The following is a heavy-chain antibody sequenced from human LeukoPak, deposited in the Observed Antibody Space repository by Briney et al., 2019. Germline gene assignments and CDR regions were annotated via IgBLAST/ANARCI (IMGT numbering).Heavy chain of an antibody. Sequence: GGSLRLSCAASGFTFSSYAMSWVRQAPGKGLAWVSAISGSGGSTYYADSVKGRFTISRGNSKNTLYLQMNSLRAEDTAVYYCAKYIEDDSSGYYYYFDYWGQGTLVTVSS. D-gene: IGHD3-22*01. J-gene: IGHJ4*02. V-gene: IGHV3-23*01. CDR3: AKYIEDDSSGYYYYFDY. CDR2: ISGSGGST. CDR1: GFTFSSYA.